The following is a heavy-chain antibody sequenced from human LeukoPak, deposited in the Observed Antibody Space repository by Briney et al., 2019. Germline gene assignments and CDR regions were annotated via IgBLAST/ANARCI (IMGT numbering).Heavy chain of an antibody. CDR3: ARGYYYDSSGYYMN. J-gene: IGHJ4*02. V-gene: IGHV1-8*01. D-gene: IGHD3-22*01. CDR2: MNPNSGNT. Sequence: ASVKVSCKASGYTFTSYDINWVRQATGQGLEWMGWMNPNSGNTGYAQKFQGRVAMTRNTSISTAYMELSSLRSEDTAVYYCARGYYYDSSGYYMNWGQGTLVTVSS. CDR1: GYTFTSYD.